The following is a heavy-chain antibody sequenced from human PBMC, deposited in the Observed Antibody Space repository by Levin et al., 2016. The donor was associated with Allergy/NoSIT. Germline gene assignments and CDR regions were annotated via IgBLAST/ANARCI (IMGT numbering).Heavy chain of an antibody. CDR1: GGSISSGDYY. V-gene: IGHV4-30-4*01. D-gene: IGHD2-2*02. CDR2: IYYTGST. J-gene: IGHJ5*02. Sequence: SETLSLTCTVSGGSISSGDYYWSWIRQPPGKGLEWIGYIYYTGSTYYNPSLKSRLSISVDTSKNQFSLKVNSVTAADTAVYYCARQVCSGTTCYIRDTYNWFDPWGQGTQVTVSS. CDR3: ARQVCSGTTCYIRDTYNWFDP.